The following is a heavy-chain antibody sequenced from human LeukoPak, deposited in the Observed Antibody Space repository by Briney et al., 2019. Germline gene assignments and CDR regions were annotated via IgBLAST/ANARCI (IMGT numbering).Heavy chain of an antibody. CDR3: AKKAQYDGHYPLDY. CDR2: TSDRGDYT. J-gene: IGHJ4*02. D-gene: IGHD4/OR15-4a*01. Sequence: GGSLRLSCAASGFTFNNAWMNWARQAPGKGLEWVSGTSDRGDYTYHADSVKGRFTISRDTSKNTLYLQMNSLRAEDTALYFCAKKAQYDGHYPLDYWGQGTLVTVSS. V-gene: IGHV3-23*01. CDR1: GFTFNNAW.